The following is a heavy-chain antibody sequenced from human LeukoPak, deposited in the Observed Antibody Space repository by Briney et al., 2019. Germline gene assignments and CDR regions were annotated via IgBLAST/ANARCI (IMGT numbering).Heavy chain of an antibody. V-gene: IGHV3-21*01. CDR1: GLIFSDYA. Sequence: GGSLRLSCAASGLIFSDYATSWVRQAPGKGLEWVSSISSSSSYIYYADSVKGRFTISRDNAKNSLYLQMNSLRAEDTAVYYCARAGDGTADYWGQGTLVTVSS. D-gene: IGHD1-14*01. J-gene: IGHJ4*02. CDR3: ARAGDGTADY. CDR2: ISSSSSYI.